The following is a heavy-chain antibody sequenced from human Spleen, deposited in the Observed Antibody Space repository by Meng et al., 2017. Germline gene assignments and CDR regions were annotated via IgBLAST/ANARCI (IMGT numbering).Heavy chain of an antibody. CDR2: IFYTGIT. CDR3: ARHYRNRRYFDL. CDR1: GGSLTSYY. V-gene: IGHV4-59*08. D-gene: IGHD1-26*01. Sequence: QVQLQEAGPGQVKPSETLSLTCSVSGGSLTSYYWTWLRQPPGKGLEWIGSIFYTGITNYNPSLESRVSMSVDTSKNQFSLKLSSVTAADTAVYYCARHYRNRRYFDLWGRGTLVTVSS. J-gene: IGHJ2*01.